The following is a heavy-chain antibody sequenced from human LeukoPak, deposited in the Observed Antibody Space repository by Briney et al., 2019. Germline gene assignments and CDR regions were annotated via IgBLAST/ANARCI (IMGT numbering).Heavy chain of an antibody. CDR2: INHSGST. J-gene: IGHJ4*02. CDR3: AGSGYIGLDF. Sequence: SETLSLTCAVYGGSFSDYYWSWIRQPPGKGLEWIGEINHSGSTNYNPSLQSRVTISVDTSKNQFSLRLNSVTAADTAVYYCAGSGYIGLDFWGQGTLVIVSS. V-gene: IGHV4-34*01. D-gene: IGHD3-22*01. CDR1: GGSFSDYY.